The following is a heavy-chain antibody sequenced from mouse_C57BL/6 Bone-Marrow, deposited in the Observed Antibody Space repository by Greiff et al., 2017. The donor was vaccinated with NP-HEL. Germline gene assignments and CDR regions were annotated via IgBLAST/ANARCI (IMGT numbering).Heavy chain of an antibody. CDR3: ARNDRLYYYGLGSYAMDD. J-gene: IGHJ4*01. V-gene: IGHV1-72*01. Sequence: QVQLQQPGAELVKPGASVKLSCKASGYTFTSYWMHWVKQRPGRGLEWIGRIDPNSGGTKYNEKFKSKATLTVDKPSSTAYMQLSSLTSGDSAVEYCARNDRLYYYGLGSYAMDDWGQGTSVTVSS. D-gene: IGHD1-1*01. CDR1: GYTFTSYW. CDR2: IDPNSGGT.